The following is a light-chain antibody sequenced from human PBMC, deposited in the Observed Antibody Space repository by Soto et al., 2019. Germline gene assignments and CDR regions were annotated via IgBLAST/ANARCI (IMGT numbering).Light chain of an antibody. CDR2: AAS. CDR1: QDIRTF. Sequence: DLQMTQFPSSLSASVGDRVTITCPASQDIRTFLAWYQQRPGKVPKLLIYAASTLQSGVPSRFSGSGSGTDFTLIISSLQPEDVATYYCQKYNIAPWTFGHGTRVEI. V-gene: IGKV1-27*01. CDR3: QKYNIAPWT. J-gene: IGKJ1*01.